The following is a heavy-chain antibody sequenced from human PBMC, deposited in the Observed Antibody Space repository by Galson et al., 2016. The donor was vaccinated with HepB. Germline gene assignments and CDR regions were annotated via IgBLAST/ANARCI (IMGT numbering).Heavy chain of an antibody. CDR3: ARDGWPKNYYYYGMDV. CDR1: GFTLSTYW. D-gene: IGHD5-24*01. CDR2: IKQDGSEK. Sequence: SLRLSCAASGFTLSTYWMSWVRQAPGKGLEWVANIKQDGSEKYYVDSVKGRFTISRDNAKNSLYLQMNSLRAEDTAVYYCARDGWPKNYYYYGMDVWGQGTAVTVSS. J-gene: IGHJ6*02. V-gene: IGHV3-7*03.